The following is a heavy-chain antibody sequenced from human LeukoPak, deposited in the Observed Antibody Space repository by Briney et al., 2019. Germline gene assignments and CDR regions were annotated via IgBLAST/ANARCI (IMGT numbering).Heavy chain of an antibody. CDR2: ISGSGSSI. V-gene: IGHV3-48*03. D-gene: IGHD6-13*01. CDR3: ARGARGAAEVWGGHYYMDV. CDR1: RFTLSTYE. J-gene: IGHJ6*03. Sequence: GGSLRLSCAASRFTLSTYEMNWVRQAPGKGREGVSYISGSGSSIYYADSVKGRFTISRDNAKNSLYLQMNSLRVEDTALYYCARGARGAAEVWGGHYYMDVWGKGTTVTISS.